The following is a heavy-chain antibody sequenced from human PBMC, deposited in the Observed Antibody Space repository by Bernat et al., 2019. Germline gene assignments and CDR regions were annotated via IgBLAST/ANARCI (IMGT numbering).Heavy chain of an antibody. V-gene: IGHV1-8*01. CDR1: GYTFTSFD. Sequence: QVQLVQSGAEVKKPGASVKVSCKASGYTFTSFDINWVRQATGQGLEWMGWMNPNSGNTGYAQNFQGRVTMTRNTSISTAYMELSSLRSEDTAVYDCARGGGSYPRWQFDYWGQGALVTVSS. CDR2: MNPNSGNT. CDR3: ARGGGSYPRWQFDY. J-gene: IGHJ4*02. D-gene: IGHD1-26*01.